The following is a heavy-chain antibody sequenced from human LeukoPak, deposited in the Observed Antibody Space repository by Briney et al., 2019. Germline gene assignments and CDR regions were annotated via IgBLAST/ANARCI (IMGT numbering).Heavy chain of an antibody. V-gene: IGHV3-15*01. CDR3: TTINCSSTSCYLELDY. J-gene: IGHJ4*02. Sequence: GGSLRLSCPASGFTFSNAWMSWVRQAPGKGLEWVGRIKSKTDGGTTDYAAPVKGRFTISRDDSKNTLYLQMNSLKTEDTAVYYGTTINCSSTSCYLELDYWGQGTLVTVSS. CDR2: IKSKTDGGTT. D-gene: IGHD2-2*01. CDR1: GFTFSNAW.